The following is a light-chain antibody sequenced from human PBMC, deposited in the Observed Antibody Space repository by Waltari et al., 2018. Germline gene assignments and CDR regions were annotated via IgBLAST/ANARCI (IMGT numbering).Light chain of an antibody. Sequence: QSALTQPRSVSGSPGQSVTISCTGTSSDVGGYNYVSWYQQHPAKAPKLMIYDVSKRPSGVPDRFSGSKSGNTASLTISGLQAEDEAEYYCCSYAGIYVFGTGTKVTVL. J-gene: IGLJ1*01. CDR2: DVS. V-gene: IGLV2-11*01. CDR1: SSDVGGYNY. CDR3: CSYAGIYV.